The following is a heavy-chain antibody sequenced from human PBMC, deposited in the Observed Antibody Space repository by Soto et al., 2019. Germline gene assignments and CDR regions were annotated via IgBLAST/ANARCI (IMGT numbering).Heavy chain of an antibody. CDR3: ASIYDSSGHYYGNNWFDH. V-gene: IGHV4-59*13. D-gene: IGHD3-22*01. Sequence: PSETLSLTCAVSGDSISSYYCMWIRQPPGKGLESIGYLYYGRSANYNPSLKSRVTLSVDTSTNQCSLTLSSMTAADTAVYYCASIYDSSGHYYGNNWFDHWGQGTLVTVSS. CDR2: LYYGRSA. J-gene: IGHJ5*02. CDR1: GDSISSYY.